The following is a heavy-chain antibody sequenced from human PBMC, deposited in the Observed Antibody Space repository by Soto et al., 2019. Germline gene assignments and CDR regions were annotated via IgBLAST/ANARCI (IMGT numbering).Heavy chain of an antibody. CDR2: IYSVGTT. V-gene: IGHV3-66*04. J-gene: IGHJ4*02. CDR1: GFTVSTNY. Sequence: EVLLVESGGGLVQPGGSLRLSCAASGFTVSTNYMTWVRQAPGKGLECVSFIYSVGTTYYADSVKGRFTISRDNYKNTLYLQMNSLRAEDMAVYYCARRLEESTVALDYWGQGTLVTVSS. D-gene: IGHD4-4*01. CDR3: ARRLEESTVALDY.